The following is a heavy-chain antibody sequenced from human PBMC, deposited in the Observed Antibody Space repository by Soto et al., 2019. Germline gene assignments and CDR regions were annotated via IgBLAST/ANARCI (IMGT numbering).Heavy chain of an antibody. CDR1: GGSFSGYY. CDR2: INHSGST. J-gene: IGHJ6*03. Sequence: PSETLSLTCAVYGGSFSGYYRSWIRQPPGKGLEWIGEINHSGSTNYNPSLKSRVTISVDTSKNQFSLKLSSVTAADTAVYYCARVYYYYYYMAVWGKGTTVTVSS. V-gene: IGHV4-34*01. CDR3: ARVYYYYYYMAV.